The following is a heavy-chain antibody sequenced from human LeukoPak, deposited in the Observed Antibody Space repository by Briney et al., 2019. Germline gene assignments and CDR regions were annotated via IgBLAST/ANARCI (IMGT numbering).Heavy chain of an antibody. CDR2: INRDGSST. CDR3: TRSLLGGADH. J-gene: IGHJ4*02. D-gene: IGHD3-16*01. CDR1: GFTFNNHC. V-gene: IGHV3-74*01. Sequence: PGGSLRLSCAASGFTFNNHCMHWVRQAPGKGLVWVSRINRDGSSTNYADSVKGRFSISRDNAKNTVYLEMNSLRAEDTAVYYCTRSLLGGADHWGQGTLVTVSS.